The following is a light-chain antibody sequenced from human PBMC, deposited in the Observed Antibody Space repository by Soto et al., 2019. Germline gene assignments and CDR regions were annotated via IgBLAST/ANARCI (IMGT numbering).Light chain of an antibody. J-gene: IGKJ2*01. CDR1: QSISTH. CDR2: DAS. Sequence: ETQMTQSPSTLSASVGDRVTITCRASQSISTHLAWYQQKPGKAPEVLIYDASTLESGVPSRFSGSGSGTKFTLTISSLQPDDFATYYCQQYSSNLYTVGQGTKLEIK. V-gene: IGKV1-5*01. CDR3: QQYSSNLYT.